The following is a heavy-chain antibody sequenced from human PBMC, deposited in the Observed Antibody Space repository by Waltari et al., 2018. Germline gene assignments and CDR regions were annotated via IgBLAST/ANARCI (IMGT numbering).Heavy chain of an antibody. D-gene: IGHD2-21*01. CDR3: ARRVIAYYFDY. V-gene: IGHV3-53*01. Sequence: EVQLVESGGGLIQPGGSLRLSCAASGFAVSSNYMSWVRQAPGKGLEWVSVIYSGGSTYYADSVKGRFTISRDNSKNTLYLQMNSLRAEDTAVYYCARRVIAYYFDYWGQGTLVTVSS. J-gene: IGHJ4*02. CDR1: GFAVSSNY. CDR2: IYSGGST.